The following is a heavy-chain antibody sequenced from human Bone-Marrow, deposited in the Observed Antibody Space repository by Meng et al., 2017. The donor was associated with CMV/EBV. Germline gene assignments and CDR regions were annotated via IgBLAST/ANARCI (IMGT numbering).Heavy chain of an antibody. D-gene: IGHD2-2*01. V-gene: IGHV1-2*02. CDR2: INPNSGGT. CDR1: EYTLTGYY. J-gene: IGHJ4*02. Sequence: QLGQAGDEGQKPGASVKVSCKASEYTLTGYYMHWVRQAPGQGLEWMGWINPNSGGTNSAQKFQGRVTMTRDTSISTAYMELSRLRSDDTAVYYCARGRIPAIPLDYWGQGTLVTVSS. CDR3: ARGRIPAIPLDY.